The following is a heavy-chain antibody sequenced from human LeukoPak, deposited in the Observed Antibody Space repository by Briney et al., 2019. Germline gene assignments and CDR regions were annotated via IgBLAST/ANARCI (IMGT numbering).Heavy chain of an antibody. CDR1: GFTFSHYY. V-gene: IGHV3-11*01. CDR3: ARDYSESEYFFDY. D-gene: IGHD1-26*01. CDR2: ISGTGNNK. J-gene: IGHJ4*02. Sequence: PGGSLRLSCVPSGFTFSHYYMTWVRQAPGKGLEWVSYISGTGNNKYYADSVKGRFTISRDNAQNSLYLQMSSLRAEDTAMYYCARDYSESEYFFDYWGQGSLVAVSS.